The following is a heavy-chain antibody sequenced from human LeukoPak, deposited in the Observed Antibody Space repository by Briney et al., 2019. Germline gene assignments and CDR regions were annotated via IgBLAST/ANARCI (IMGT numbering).Heavy chain of an antibody. D-gene: IGHD3-10*01. CDR2: ITSRSSYI. CDR1: GFRFSSYA. CDR3: ARAPGGTMVLDY. Sequence: GGSLRLSCAASGFRFSSYAMNWVRRAPGKGLEWVSSITSRSSYIYYADSVKGRFTISRDNAKNTLYLQMNSLRAEDTALYYCARAPGGTMVLDYWGQGTLVTVSS. V-gene: IGHV3-21*06. J-gene: IGHJ4*02.